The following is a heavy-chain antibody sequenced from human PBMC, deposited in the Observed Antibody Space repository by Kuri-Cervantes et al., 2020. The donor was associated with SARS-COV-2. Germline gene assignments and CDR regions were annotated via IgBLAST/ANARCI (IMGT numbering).Heavy chain of an antibody. CDR1: GNSVSSNSAA. Sequence: SCAISGNSVSSNSAAWNWIRQSPSRGLEWLGRTYYRSKWYNDYAVSVKSRITIKSDTSKNQFSLQLNSVTPEDTAVYYCARAGTLLGNYYYGMDVWGQGTTVTVSS. CDR2: TYYRSKWYN. D-gene: IGHD7-27*01. CDR3: ARAGTLLGNYYYGMDV. V-gene: IGHV6-1*01. J-gene: IGHJ6*02.